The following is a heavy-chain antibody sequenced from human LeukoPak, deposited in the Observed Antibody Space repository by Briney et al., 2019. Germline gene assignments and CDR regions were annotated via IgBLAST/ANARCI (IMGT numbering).Heavy chain of an antibody. CDR2: INPNSGGT. Sequence: GASVKVSCKASGYTFTGYYMHWVRQAPGQGLEWMGWINPNSGGTNYAQKFQGRVTMTRDTSISTAYMELSRLRSDDTAVYYCARATRYYDFWSGYNWFDPWGQGTLVTVSS. J-gene: IGHJ5*02. D-gene: IGHD3-3*01. CDR1: GYTFTGYY. CDR3: ARATRYYDFWSGYNWFDP. V-gene: IGHV1-2*02.